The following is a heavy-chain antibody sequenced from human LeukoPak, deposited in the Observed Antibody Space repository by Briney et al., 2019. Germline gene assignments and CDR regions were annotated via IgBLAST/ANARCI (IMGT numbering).Heavy chain of an antibody. CDR2: IIPILGTA. V-gene: IGHV1-69*05. Sequence: ASVKVSCKASGGTFSSYAISWVRHAPGQGLEWMGGIIPILGTANYAQKFQGRVTITTDESTSTAYMELSSLRSEDTAVYYCARGEVTGTKGYYYYMDVWGKGTTVNVSS. D-gene: IGHD1-7*01. CDR1: GGTFSSYA. J-gene: IGHJ6*03. CDR3: ARGEVTGTKGYYYYMDV.